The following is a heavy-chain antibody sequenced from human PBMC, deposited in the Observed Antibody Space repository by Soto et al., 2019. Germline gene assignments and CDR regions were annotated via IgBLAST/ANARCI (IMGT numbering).Heavy chain of an antibody. V-gene: IGHV1-18*01. CDR1: GNTFASHG. CDR3: ARVVPRGVAVVRDY. J-gene: IGHJ4*02. CDR2: ISGFNGQT. Sequence: GPEVKKPGASVKVSCKASGNTFASHGFSWVRQAPGQGLEWMGWISGFNGQTNYALKFQGRVTLTTDTSTSTAYMELRSLRSDDTAVYFCARVVPRGVAVVRDYWGQGTLVPVSS. D-gene: IGHD3-10*01.